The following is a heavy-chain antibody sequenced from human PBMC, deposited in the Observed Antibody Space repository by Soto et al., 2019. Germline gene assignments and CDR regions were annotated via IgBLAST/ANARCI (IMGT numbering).Heavy chain of an antibody. V-gene: IGHV3-23*01. Sequence: PGGSLRLSCAGSGFTPTTTPLSWVRQPPGKGLEWVTTSSGTASRTYYVDSVKGRFFISRDNSKNTVTLQMNNLPLDDTAVYYCATSFRYFDNWGQATRVTVSS. D-gene: IGHD3-9*01. CDR2: SSGTASRT. CDR1: GFTPTTTP. CDR3: ATSFRYFDN. J-gene: IGHJ4*02.